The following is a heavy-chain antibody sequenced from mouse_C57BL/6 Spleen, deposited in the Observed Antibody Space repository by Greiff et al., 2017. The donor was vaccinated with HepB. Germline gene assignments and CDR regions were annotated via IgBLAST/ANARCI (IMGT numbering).Heavy chain of an antibody. Sequence: VQLQQSGTVLARPGASVKMSCKTSGYTFTSYWMHWVKQRPGQGLEWIGAIYPGNSDTSYNQKFKGKAKLTAVTSASTAYMELSSLTNEDSAVYYCTNPYYGSSYNYFDYWGQGTTLTVSS. D-gene: IGHD1-1*01. CDR3: TNPYYGSSYNYFDY. CDR2: IYPGNSDT. CDR1: GYTFTSYW. V-gene: IGHV1-5*01. J-gene: IGHJ2*01.